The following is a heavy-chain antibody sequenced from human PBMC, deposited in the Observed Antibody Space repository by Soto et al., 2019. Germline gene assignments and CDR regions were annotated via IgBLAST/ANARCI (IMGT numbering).Heavy chain of an antibody. CDR2: IIPIFGTA. CDR3: ARGHRPTTIFGVVPRYYYGMDV. CDR1: GVTFSSYA. V-gene: IGHV1-69*13. Sequence: GASVKVSCKASGVTFSSYAISWVRQAPGQGLEWMGGIIPIFGTANYAQKFQGRVTITADESTSTAYMELSSLRSEDTAVYYCARGHRPTTIFGVVPRYYYGMDVWGQGTTVTVSS. J-gene: IGHJ6*02. D-gene: IGHD3-3*01.